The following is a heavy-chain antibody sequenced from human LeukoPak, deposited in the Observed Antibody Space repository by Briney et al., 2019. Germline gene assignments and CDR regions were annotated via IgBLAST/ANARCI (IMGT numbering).Heavy chain of an antibody. CDR1: GYTFTGYY. J-gene: IGHJ5*02. V-gene: IGHV1-2*06. CDR2: INPNSGGT. D-gene: IGHD3-16*01. Sequence: GASVKVSCKASGYTFTGYYMHWVRQAPGQGLEWMGRINPNSGGTNYAQKFQGRVTMTRDTSICTAYMELSRLRSDDTAVYYCARDRLFSYYDYVWGSENWFDPWGQGTLVTVSS. CDR3: ARDRLFSYYDYVWGSENWFDP.